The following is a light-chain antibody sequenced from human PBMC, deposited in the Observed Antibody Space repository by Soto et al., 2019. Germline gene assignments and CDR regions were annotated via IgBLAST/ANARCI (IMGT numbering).Light chain of an antibody. V-gene: IGLV1-47*01. CDR1: SPNIGSNY. CDR3: AAWDDSLSVWV. J-gene: IGLJ3*02. Sequence: QSVLTHPPSASGTPGQRVTISCSGSSPNIGSNYVYWYQQVPGTAPKLLIYRNAQRPSGVPDRFSGSKSGTSASLAISGLRSEDEADYYCAAWDDSLSVWVFGVGTKLTVL. CDR2: RNA.